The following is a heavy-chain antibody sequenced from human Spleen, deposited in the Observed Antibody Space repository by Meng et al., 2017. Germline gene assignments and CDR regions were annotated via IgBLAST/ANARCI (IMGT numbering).Heavy chain of an antibody. CDR2: FYHSGST. D-gene: IGHD4-11*01. V-gene: IGHV4-4*02. CDR3: AHRSSNFWYDY. CDR1: GESISSSDW. J-gene: IGHJ4*02. Sequence: SETLSLTCAVSGESISSSDWWSWVRQPPGKGLEWIGEFYHSGSTSYSPSLKSRVTISVDKSKNDFSLKVTSVTAADTAVYYCAHRSSNFWYDYWGQGTLVTVSS.